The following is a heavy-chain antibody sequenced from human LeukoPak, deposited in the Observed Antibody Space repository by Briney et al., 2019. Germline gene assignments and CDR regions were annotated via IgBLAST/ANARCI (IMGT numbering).Heavy chain of an antibody. Sequence: GESLKISCKGSGYSFTSYWISWVRQMPGKGLEWMGRIDLSDSYTNYSPSFQGHVTISADKSISTAYLQWSSLKASDTAMYYCARELSGSYSKAYDYWGQGTLVTVSS. D-gene: IGHD3-10*01. J-gene: IGHJ4*02. CDR3: ARELSGSYSKAYDY. V-gene: IGHV5-10-1*01. CDR1: GYSFTSYW. CDR2: IDLSDSYT.